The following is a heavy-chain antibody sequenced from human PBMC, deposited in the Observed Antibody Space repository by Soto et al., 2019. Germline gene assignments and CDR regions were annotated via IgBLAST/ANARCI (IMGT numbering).Heavy chain of an antibody. CDR1: RFSFRDHY. J-gene: IGHJ4*02. D-gene: IGHD3-16*01. Sequence: GGSLRLSCAASRFSFRDHYMTWIRQAPGKGLELLSYISPGGDITNYVDSVKGRFTISRDNAKNSLFLHMNSLRAEDTAVYYCKRDPRITDFWGQGTLVTVSS. V-gene: IGHV3-11*01. CDR3: KRDPRITDF. CDR2: ISPGGDIT.